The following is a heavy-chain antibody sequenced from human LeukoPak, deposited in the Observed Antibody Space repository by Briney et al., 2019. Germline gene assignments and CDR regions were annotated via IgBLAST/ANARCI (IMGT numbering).Heavy chain of an antibody. CDR1: GFTFSSYA. J-gene: IGHJ4*02. V-gene: IGHV3-7*01. CDR2: IKQDGSEK. Sequence: PGGSLRLSCAASGFTFSSYAMSWVRQAPGKGLEWVANIKQDGSEKYYVDSVKSRFTISRDNAKNSLYLQMNSLRAEDTAVYYCARDRITIFGVVIDYWGQGTLVTVSS. D-gene: IGHD3-3*01. CDR3: ARDRITIFGVVIDY.